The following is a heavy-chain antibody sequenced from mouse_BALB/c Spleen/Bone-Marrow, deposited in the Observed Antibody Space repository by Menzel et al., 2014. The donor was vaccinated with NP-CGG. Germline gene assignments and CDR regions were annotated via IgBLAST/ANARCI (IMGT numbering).Heavy chain of an antibody. Sequence: VQLQQSGPGLVAPSQSLSITCTVSGFSLTGYGVNWVRQPPGKGLEWLGMIWGDGSTDYNSALKSRLSISKDNSKSQVFLKMNSLQTDDTARYYCAREPHYYAMDYWGQGPSVPVSS. J-gene: IGHJ4*01. CDR1: GFSLTGYG. CDR2: IWGDGST. CDR3: AREPHYYAMDY. V-gene: IGHV2-6-7*01.